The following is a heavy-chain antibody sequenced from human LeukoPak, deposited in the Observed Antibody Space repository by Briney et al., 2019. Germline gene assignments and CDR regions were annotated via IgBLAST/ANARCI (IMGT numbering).Heavy chain of an antibody. Sequence: ASVKVSCKASGYTFTGYFLHWVRQAPGQGLEWMGWINPNSGGTNFAQKFQGRVTMTRDTSISTAYMELSRLRSDDTAVYYCARVNNYYDSSGYLYYFDNWGQGTLVTVPS. D-gene: IGHD3-22*01. CDR1: GYTFTGYF. CDR3: ARVNNYYDSSGYLYYFDN. V-gene: IGHV1-2*02. CDR2: INPNSGGT. J-gene: IGHJ4*02.